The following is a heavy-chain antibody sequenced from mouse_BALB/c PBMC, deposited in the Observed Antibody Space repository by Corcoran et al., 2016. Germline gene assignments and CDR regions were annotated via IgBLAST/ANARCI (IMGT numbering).Heavy chain of an antibody. CDR1: GYTFTNYG. V-gene: IGHV9-3-1*01. J-gene: IGHJ3*01. D-gene: IGHD1-1*02. Sequence: QIQLVQSGPELKKPGETVKISCKASGYTFTNYGMNWVKQAPGKGLKWMGWINTYTGEPTYADDFKGRFAFSLETSASTAYLQINNLKNEDTATYFCARDGGTRTWFAYWGQGTLVTVSA. CDR3: ARDGGTRTWFAY. CDR2: INTYTGEP.